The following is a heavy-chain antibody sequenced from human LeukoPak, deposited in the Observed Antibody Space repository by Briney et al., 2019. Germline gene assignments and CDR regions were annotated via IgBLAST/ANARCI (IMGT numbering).Heavy chain of an antibody. CDR2: INPSDGTT. V-gene: IGHV1-46*04. Sequence: ASVKVSCKASGYTFTKSDYMHWVRQAPGQGLEWMGIINPSDGTTFYAQKLQGGVTMTRDTSTNTVYMELSSLRSEDTAVFYCARGPTDMDFDYWGQGSLVTVSS. CDR3: ARGPTDMDFDY. J-gene: IGHJ4*02. CDR1: GYTFTKSDY.